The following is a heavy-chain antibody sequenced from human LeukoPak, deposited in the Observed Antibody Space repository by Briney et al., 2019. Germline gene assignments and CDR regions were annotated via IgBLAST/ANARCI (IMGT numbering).Heavy chain of an antibody. D-gene: IGHD1-7*01. CDR3: ASARGNWNSIDY. CDR1: GYTFTSYY. V-gene: IGHV1-46*01. CDR2: INPSGGST. J-gene: IGHJ4*02. Sequence: ASVKVSCKASGYTFTSYYMHWVRQAPGQGLEWMGIINPSGGSTSYAQKFQGRVTMTRDTSTSTVYMELSSLRSEVTAVYYCASARGNWNSIDYWGQGTLVTVSS.